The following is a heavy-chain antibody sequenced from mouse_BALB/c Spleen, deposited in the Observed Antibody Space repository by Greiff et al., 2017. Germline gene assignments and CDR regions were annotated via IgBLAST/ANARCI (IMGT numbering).Heavy chain of an antibody. D-gene: IGHD2-1*01. CDR3: ARDRNGNYGYFDY. J-gene: IGHJ2*01. CDR2: ISNLAYSI. V-gene: IGHV5-15*02. CDR1: GFTFSDYG. Sequence: EVMLVESGGGLVQPGGSRKLSCAASGFTFSDYGMAWVRQAPGKGPEWVAFISNLAYSIYYADTVTGRFTISRENAKNTLYLEMSSLRSEDTAMYYCARDRNGNYGYFDYWGQGTTLTVSS.